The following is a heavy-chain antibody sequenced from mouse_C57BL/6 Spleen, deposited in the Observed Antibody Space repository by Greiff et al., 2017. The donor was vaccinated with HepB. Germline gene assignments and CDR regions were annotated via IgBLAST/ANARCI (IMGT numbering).Heavy chain of an antibody. CDR3: ARRGYYYGSSGGAMDY. J-gene: IGHJ4*01. D-gene: IGHD1-1*01. Sequence: QVQLKQPGAELVRPGSSVKLSCKASGYTFTSYWMDWVKQRPGQGLEWIGNIYPSDSETHYNQKFKDKATLTVDKSSSTAYMQLSSLTSEDSAVYYCARRGYYYGSSGGAMDYWGQGTSVTVSS. CDR2: IYPSDSET. CDR1: GYTFTSYW. V-gene: IGHV1-61*01.